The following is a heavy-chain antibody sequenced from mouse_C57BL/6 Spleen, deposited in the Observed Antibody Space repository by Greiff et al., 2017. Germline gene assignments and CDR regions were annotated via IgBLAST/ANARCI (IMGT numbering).Heavy chain of an antibody. CDR2: INPSTGGT. V-gene: IGHV1-43*01. D-gene: IGHD2-3*01. Sequence: VQLKESGPELVKPGASVKISCKASGYSFTGYYMHWVKQSSEKSLEWIGEINPSTGGTSYNQKFKGKATLTVDKSSSTAYMQLKSLTSEDSAVYYCARGDGRAMDYWGQGTSVTVSS. J-gene: IGHJ4*01. CDR1: GYSFTGYY. CDR3: ARGDGRAMDY.